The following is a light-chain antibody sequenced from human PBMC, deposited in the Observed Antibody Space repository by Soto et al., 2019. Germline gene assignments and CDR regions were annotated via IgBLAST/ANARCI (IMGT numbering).Light chain of an antibody. CDR1: QSISSY. J-gene: IGKJ1*01. CDR2: AAS. CDR3: QHYNSYSEA. Sequence: DIQMTQSPSSLSASVGDRVTITCRAGQSISSYLNWYQQKPWKAPKLLIYAASSLQSGVPSRFSGSGSGTDFTLTISSLQPDDFATYYCQHYNSYSEAFGQGTKV. V-gene: IGKV1-39*01.